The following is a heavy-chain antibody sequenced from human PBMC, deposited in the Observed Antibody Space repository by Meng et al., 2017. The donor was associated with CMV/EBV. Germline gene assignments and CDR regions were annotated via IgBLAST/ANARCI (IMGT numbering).Heavy chain of an antibody. J-gene: IGHJ4*02. Sequence: GGSLRLSCTASGFTFSKCGMHWVRQAPGKGLEWVANIKQDGSEKYYVDSVKGRFTISRDNAKNSLYLQMNSLRAEDTAVYYCARDRGYSSSWYGRYFDYWGQGTLVTVSS. CDR3: ARDRGYSSSWYGRYFDY. CDR1: GFTFSKCG. V-gene: IGHV3-7*01. CDR2: IKQDGSEK. D-gene: IGHD6-13*01.